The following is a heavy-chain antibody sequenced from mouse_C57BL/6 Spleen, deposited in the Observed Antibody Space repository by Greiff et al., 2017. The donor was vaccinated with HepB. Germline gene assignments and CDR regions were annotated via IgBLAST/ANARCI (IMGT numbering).Heavy chain of an antibody. J-gene: IGHJ1*03. V-gene: IGHV3-6*01. CDR3: ARDNYASSTYFDV. CDR1: GYSITSGYY. Sequence: DVQLQESGPGLVKPSQSLSLTCSVTGYSITSGYYWNWIRQFPGNKLEWMGYISYDGSNNYNPSLKNRISITRDTSTHQFFLKLNSVTTEDTATYYCARDNYASSTYFDVWGTVTTVTVSS. CDR2: ISYDGSN. D-gene: IGHD1-1*01.